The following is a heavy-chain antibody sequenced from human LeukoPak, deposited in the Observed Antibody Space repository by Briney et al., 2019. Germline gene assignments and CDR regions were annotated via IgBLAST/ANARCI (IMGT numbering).Heavy chain of an antibody. CDR3: ARDKPSGYGDYGIDY. D-gene: IGHD4-17*01. Sequence: ASVTVSCQASGYTFNSYGIRWVRQAPGQGLEWLGWIRAYSSTKNYAQKLQRRVTMTTDTSTNTDYMELRILRSEDTSVSYCARDKPSGYGDYGIDYWGQGTLVTVSS. CDR2: IRAYSSTK. V-gene: IGHV1-18*01. J-gene: IGHJ4*02. CDR1: GYTFNSYG.